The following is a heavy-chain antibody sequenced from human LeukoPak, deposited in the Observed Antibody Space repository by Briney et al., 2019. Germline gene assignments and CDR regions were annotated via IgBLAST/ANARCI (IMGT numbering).Heavy chain of an antibody. CDR1: GFTFSSYA. J-gene: IGHJ4*02. CDR2: ISGSGGST. D-gene: IGHD3-10*01. CDR3: AKVVVRGVIEGFDY. Sequence: PGGSLRLSCAASGFTFSSYAMSWVRQAPGKGLEWVSAISGSGGSTYYADSVKGRFTISRDYSKNTLYLQMNSLRAEDTAVYYCAKVVVRGVIEGFDYWGQGTLVTVSS. V-gene: IGHV3-23*01.